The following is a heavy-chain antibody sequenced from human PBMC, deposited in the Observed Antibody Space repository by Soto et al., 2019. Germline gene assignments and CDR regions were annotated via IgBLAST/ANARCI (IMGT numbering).Heavy chain of an antibody. V-gene: IGHV1-8*01. Sequence: GASVKVSCKASGYTFTSYDINWVRQATGQGLEWMGWMNPNSGNTGYAQKCQGRVTMTRNTSISTAYMELSSLRSEDTAVYYCAIFVPPGYYDSSGYYNYYYYGMDVWGQGTTVTV. D-gene: IGHD3-22*01. CDR3: AIFVPPGYYDSSGYYNYYYYGMDV. CDR1: GYTFTSYD. J-gene: IGHJ6*02. CDR2: MNPNSGNT.